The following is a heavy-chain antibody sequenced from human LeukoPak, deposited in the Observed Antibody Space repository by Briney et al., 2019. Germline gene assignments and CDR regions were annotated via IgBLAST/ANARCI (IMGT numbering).Heavy chain of an antibody. J-gene: IGHJ4*02. Sequence: GASVKVSCRASGYTFTGYHIHWVRQAPGQGLEWMERINPNSGDTNYAQNFQGRVTMTRDTSINTAYMELSRLRSDDTAVYYCARDYCSSTSCLFDYWGQGTLVTVSS. CDR2: INPNSGDT. D-gene: IGHD2-2*01. CDR3: ARDYCSSTSCLFDY. CDR1: GYTFTGYH. V-gene: IGHV1-2*06.